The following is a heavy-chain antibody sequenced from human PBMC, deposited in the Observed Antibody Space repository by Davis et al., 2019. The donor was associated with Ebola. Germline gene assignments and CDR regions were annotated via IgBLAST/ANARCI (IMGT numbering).Heavy chain of an antibody. J-gene: IGHJ6*02. Sequence: SVKVSCKASGGTFSSYAISWVRQAPGQGLEWMGGIIPIFGTANYAQKFQGRVTITADESTSTAYMELSSLRSEDTAVYYCARYRLGYCSSTSCYYYYGMDVWGQGTTVTVSS. CDR2: IIPIFGTA. CDR3: ARYRLGYCSSTSCYYYYGMDV. D-gene: IGHD2-2*01. CDR1: GGTFSSYA. V-gene: IGHV1-69*13.